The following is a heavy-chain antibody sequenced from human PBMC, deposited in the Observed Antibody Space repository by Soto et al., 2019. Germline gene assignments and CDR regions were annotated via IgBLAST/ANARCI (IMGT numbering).Heavy chain of an antibody. CDR1: GFTFSSYG. J-gene: IGHJ4*02. Sequence: QVQLVESGGGVVQPGRSLRLSCAASGFTFSSYGMHWVRQAPGKGLEWVAVIWYDGSNKYYADSVKGRFTISRDNSKNTLYLQMNSLRAEDTVVYYCARDLRGYYFDYWGQGTLVTVSS. V-gene: IGHV3-33*01. CDR3: ARDLRGYYFDY. D-gene: IGHD3-16*01. CDR2: IWYDGSNK.